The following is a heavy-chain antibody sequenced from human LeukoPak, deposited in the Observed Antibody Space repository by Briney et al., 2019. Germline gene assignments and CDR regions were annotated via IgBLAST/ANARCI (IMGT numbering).Heavy chain of an antibody. J-gene: IGHJ4*02. V-gene: IGHV5-51*01. CDR1: GYSFTNYW. Sequence: GESLKISCKGSGYSFTNYWIGWVRQMPGKGLEWMGIIYPGDSNARYSPSFQGQVTISADKSISTAYLQWSSLKASDTAMYYCARHYSSGWYKEAVGYWGQGTLVTVSS. CDR2: IYPGDSNA. CDR3: ARHYSSGWYKEAVGY. D-gene: IGHD6-19*01.